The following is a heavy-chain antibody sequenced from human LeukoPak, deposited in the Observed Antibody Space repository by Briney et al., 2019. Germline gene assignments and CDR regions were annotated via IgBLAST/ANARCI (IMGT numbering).Heavy chain of an antibody. J-gene: IGHJ4*02. CDR1: GLSFRSFA. CDR3: ARASWVSAADAVS. Sequence: GGSLRLSCAASGLSFRSFAMSWVRQAPARGLEWVSSMKGSGESFYADSLKGQFTLSRDDSKNTVYLQLSNLRVEDTAVYYCARASWVSAADAVSWGQGTLVTVSS. V-gene: IGHV3-23*01. CDR2: MKGSGES. D-gene: IGHD3-10*01.